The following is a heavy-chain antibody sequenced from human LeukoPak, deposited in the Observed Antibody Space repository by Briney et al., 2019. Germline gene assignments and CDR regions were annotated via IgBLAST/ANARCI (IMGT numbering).Heavy chain of an antibody. D-gene: IGHD2-15*01. Sequence: ASVKVSCEASGYTFTSYGITWVRQAPGQGLEWMGWISAYNGNTNYAQKLQGRVTMTTDTSTSTAYMELRSLRSDDTAVYYCARDRSYPPQLLRDYYYYMDVWGKGTTVTVSS. V-gene: IGHV1-18*01. J-gene: IGHJ6*03. CDR3: ARDRSYPPQLLRDYYYYMDV. CDR2: ISAYNGNT. CDR1: GYTFTSYG.